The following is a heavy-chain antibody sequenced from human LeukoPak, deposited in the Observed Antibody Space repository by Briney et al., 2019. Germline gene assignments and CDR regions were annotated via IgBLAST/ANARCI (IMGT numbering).Heavy chain of an antibody. Sequence: SETLSLTCTVSGDSVSSTNYYWGWIRQPPGRGLEWIASIRYSESAYYSPSLRSRATISVDTSKNQFSLRLRSLTATDTAVYYCATQDSSHYWGQGTLVTVSS. J-gene: IGHJ4*02. V-gene: IGHV4-39*01. CDR2: IRYSESA. CDR1: GDSVSSTNYY. D-gene: IGHD3-22*01. CDR3: ATQDSSHY.